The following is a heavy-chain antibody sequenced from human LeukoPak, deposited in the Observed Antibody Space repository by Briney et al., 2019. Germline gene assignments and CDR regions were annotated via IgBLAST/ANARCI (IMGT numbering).Heavy chain of an antibody. CDR1: GYTFTSYG. CDR2: ISAHNGNT. D-gene: IGHD1-26*01. Sequence: ASVKVSCKASGYTFTSYGISWVRQAPGQGLEWMGWISAHNGNTNYAQKLQGRVTMTTDTSTSTAYMELSSLRSEDTAVYYCASSVGATSWSFDYWGQGTLVTVSS. J-gene: IGHJ4*02. CDR3: ASSVGATSWSFDY. V-gene: IGHV1-18*01.